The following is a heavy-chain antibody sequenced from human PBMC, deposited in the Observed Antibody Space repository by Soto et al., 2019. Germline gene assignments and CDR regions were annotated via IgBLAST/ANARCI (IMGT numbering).Heavy chain of an antibody. J-gene: IGHJ5*02. Sequence: SETLSLTCSFSGDSVTSHYLTWIRQSPEKGLEWIGYMHYTGFSHYNPSLKSRFTISVDTSKNQFSLKLTSVTAADTAVYYCARHLPYLNWFDPWGQGTLVTVSS. CDR1: GDSVTSHY. CDR2: MHYTGFS. V-gene: IGHV4-59*08. D-gene: IGHD3-16*01. CDR3: ARHLPYLNWFDP.